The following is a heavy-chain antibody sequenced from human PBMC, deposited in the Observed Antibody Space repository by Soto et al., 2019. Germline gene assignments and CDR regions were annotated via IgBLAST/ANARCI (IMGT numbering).Heavy chain of an antibody. J-gene: IGHJ3*02. D-gene: IGHD6-19*01. CDR3: ARASGWYPSDAFEI. V-gene: IGHV3-48*02. Sequence: EAQLVESGGGLVQPGGSLRLSCAASGFTLAPYSMNWVRQAPGKGLEWVSYISDSSATRYYADSVTGRFTISRDNAKNSLYLQMNSLRDEDSALYYCARASGWYPSDAFEIWGQGTPVTVSS. CDR2: ISDSSATR. CDR1: GFTLAPYS.